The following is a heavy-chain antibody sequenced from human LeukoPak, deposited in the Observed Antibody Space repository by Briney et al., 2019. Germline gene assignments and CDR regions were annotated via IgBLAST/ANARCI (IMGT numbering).Heavy chain of an antibody. Sequence: ASVKVSCKASGGTFSSYAISWVRQAPGQGLEWMGRIIPILGIANYAQKFQGRVTITADKSTSTAYMELSSLRSEDTAVYYCAREIAARPHDAFDIWGQGTMVSVSS. J-gene: IGHJ3*02. CDR1: GGTFSSYA. CDR3: AREIAARPHDAFDI. V-gene: IGHV1-69*04. D-gene: IGHD6-6*01. CDR2: IIPILGIA.